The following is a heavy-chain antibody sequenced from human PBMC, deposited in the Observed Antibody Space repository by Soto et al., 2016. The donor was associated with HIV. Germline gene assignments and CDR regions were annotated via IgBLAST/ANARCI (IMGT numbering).Heavy chain of an antibody. CDR3: ASQNVVLATASGLEY. D-gene: IGHD2-8*02. J-gene: IGHJ4*02. Sequence: QVQLVQSGAEVKKPGSSVKVSCKASGDSFNNYGFTWVRQAPGQGLVWMGGIIPIFGKGNYAQKFQGRVTITADESTSTAYMELSSLRSEDTAVYYCASQNVVLATASGLEYWGQGTLVTVSP. CDR2: IIPIFGKG. CDR1: GDSFNNYG. V-gene: IGHV1-69*12.